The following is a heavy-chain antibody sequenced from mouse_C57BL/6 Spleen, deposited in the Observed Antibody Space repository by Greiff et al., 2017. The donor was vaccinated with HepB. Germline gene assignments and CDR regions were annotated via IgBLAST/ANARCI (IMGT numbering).Heavy chain of an antibody. D-gene: IGHD4-1*01. CDR3: ARDTGSSWFAY. CDR2: ISDGGSYT. V-gene: IGHV5-4*01. J-gene: IGHJ3*01. Sequence: EVMLVVSGGGLVKPGGSLKLSCAASGFTFSSYAMSWVRQTPEKRLEWVATISDGGSYTYYPDNVKGRFTISRDNAKNNLYLQMSHLKSEDTAMYYCARDTGSSWFAYWGQGTLVTVSA. CDR1: GFTFSSYA.